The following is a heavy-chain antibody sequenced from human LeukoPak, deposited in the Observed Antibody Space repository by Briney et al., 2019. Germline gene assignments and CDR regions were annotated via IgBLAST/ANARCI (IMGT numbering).Heavy chain of an antibody. CDR1: GYTFTSYG. V-gene: IGHV1-18*01. J-gene: IGHJ4*02. D-gene: IGHD5-12*01. Sequence: ASVKVSCKASGYTFTSYGISWVRQAPGQGLEWMGWISAYNGNTNYAQKLQGRVTMTTDTSTSTAYMELRSLRSDDTAVYYCASTKNYVDIVATIPEDYWGQGTLVTVSS. CDR3: ASTKNYVDIVATIPEDY. CDR2: ISAYNGNT.